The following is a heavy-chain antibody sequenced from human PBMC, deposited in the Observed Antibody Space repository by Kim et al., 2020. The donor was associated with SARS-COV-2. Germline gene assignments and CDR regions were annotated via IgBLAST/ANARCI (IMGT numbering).Heavy chain of an antibody. CDR3: ARHPTLDYGDLDY. J-gene: IGHJ4*02. D-gene: IGHD4-17*01. V-gene: IGHV4-39*01. Sequence: YTPSLKSRVTISVDTSKNQFSLKLSSVTAADTAVYYCARHPTLDYGDLDYWGQGTLVTVSS.